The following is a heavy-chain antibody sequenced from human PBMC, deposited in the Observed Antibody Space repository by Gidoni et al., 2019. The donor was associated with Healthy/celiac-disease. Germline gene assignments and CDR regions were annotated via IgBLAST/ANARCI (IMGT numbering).Heavy chain of an antibody. CDR2: ISYDGSNK. V-gene: IGHV3-30*18. J-gene: IGHJ4*02. D-gene: IGHD6-13*01. Sequence: QVQLVESGGGVVQPGRSLRLSCAASGFTFSSYGMHWVRQAPGKGLEWVAVISYDGSNKYYADSVKGRFTISRDNSKNTLYLQMNSLRAEDTAVYYCAKDPKYSSSWFQSYFDYWGQGTLVTVSS. CDR3: AKDPKYSSSWFQSYFDY. CDR1: GFTFSSYG.